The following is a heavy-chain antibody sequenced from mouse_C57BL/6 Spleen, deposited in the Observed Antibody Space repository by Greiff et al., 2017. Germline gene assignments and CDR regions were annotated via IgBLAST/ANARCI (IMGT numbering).Heavy chain of an antibody. Sequence: VQLQQSGPELVKPGASVKISCKASGYSFTSYYIPWVKQRPGQGLEWIGWIYPGSGNTKYNEKFKGKATLSADTSSSTAYMQLSSLTSEDSAVYDCARSNFPGYFDVWGTGTTVTVSS. CDR1: GYSFTSYY. CDR2: IYPGSGNT. V-gene: IGHV1-66*01. CDR3: ARSNFPGYFDV. J-gene: IGHJ1*03.